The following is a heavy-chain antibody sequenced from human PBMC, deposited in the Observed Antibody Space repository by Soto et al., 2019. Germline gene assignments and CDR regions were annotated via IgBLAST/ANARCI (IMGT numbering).Heavy chain of an antibody. J-gene: IGHJ6*02. Sequence: EVQLVESGGGLVKPGGSLRLSCAASGFTFSSYSMNWVRQAPGKGLEWVSSISSSSSYIYYADSVKGRFTISRDNAKNSLYLQRNSLRAEDTAVYYCASGRGYCSGGSCYYYYGMDVWGQGTTVTVSS. V-gene: IGHV3-21*01. CDR1: GFTFSSYS. CDR3: ASGRGYCSGGSCYYYYGMDV. D-gene: IGHD2-15*01. CDR2: ISSSSSYI.